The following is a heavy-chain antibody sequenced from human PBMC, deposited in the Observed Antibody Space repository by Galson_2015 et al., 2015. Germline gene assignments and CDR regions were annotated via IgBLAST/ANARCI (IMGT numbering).Heavy chain of an antibody. J-gene: IGHJ3*02. Sequence: SLRLSCAASGFSVISNYMSRVRQAPGKGLEWVSVIYTSGTTYYADSVKGRFTLSRDTSKNTVFLEMNSLRAEDTAVYYCARVFSSSGYYAWALDAFDIWGQGTMVTVSS. CDR2: IYTSGTT. CDR1: GFSVISNY. CDR3: ARVFSSSGYYAWALDAFDI. D-gene: IGHD6-19*01. V-gene: IGHV3-53*01.